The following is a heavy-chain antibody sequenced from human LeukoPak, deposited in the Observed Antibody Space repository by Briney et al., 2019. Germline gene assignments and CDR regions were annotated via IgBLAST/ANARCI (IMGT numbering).Heavy chain of an antibody. Sequence: ASVKVSCKASGYIFIGYYMHWVRQAPGQGLEWMGIINPSGGSTSYAQKFQGRVTMTRDTSTSTVYMELSSLRSEDTAVYYCARDGPRIAALGEDFDYWGQGTLVTVSS. D-gene: IGHD6-6*01. CDR2: INPSGGST. CDR3: ARDGPRIAALGEDFDY. V-gene: IGHV1-46*01. CDR1: GYIFIGYY. J-gene: IGHJ4*02.